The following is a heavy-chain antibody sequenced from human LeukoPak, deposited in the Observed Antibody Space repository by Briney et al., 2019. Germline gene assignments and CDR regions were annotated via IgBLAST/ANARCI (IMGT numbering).Heavy chain of an antibody. D-gene: IGHD3-22*01. CDR1: GFTFSSYA. CDR2: ISYDGSNK. J-gene: IGHJ4*02. CDR3: AKAGTMIVPYVTPDY. Sequence: GRSLRLSCAASGFTFSSYAMHWVRQAPGKGLEWVAVISYDGSNKYYADSVKGRFTISRDNSKNTLYLQMNSLRAEDTAVYYCAKAGTMIVPYVTPDYWGQGTLVTVSS. V-gene: IGHV3-30*04.